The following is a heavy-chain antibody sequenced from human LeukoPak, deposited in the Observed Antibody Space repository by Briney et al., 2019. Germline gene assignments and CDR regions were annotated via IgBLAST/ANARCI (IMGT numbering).Heavy chain of an antibody. CDR3: ATSYYGSGSAWYYYYMDV. Sequence: GGSLRLSCAASGFTVSSNYMSWVRQAPGKGLEWVSVIYSGGSTYYADSVKGRFTISRDNSKNTLYLQMNSLRAEDTAVYYCATSYYGSGSAWYYYYMDVWGKGTTVTISS. CDR2: IYSGGST. CDR1: GFTVSSNY. V-gene: IGHV3-66*01. J-gene: IGHJ6*03. D-gene: IGHD3-10*01.